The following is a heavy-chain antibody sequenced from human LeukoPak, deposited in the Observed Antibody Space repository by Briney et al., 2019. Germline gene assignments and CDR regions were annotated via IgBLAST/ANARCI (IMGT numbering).Heavy chain of an antibody. CDR1: GGSFSGYY. J-gene: IGHJ6*03. CDR3: ARAARGICSSTSCYVPYYYYYMDV. Sequence: SETLSLTCAVYGGSFSGYYWSWIRQPPGKGLEWIGEINHSGSTNYNPSLKSRVNISIDPSKNQFSLKLSSVTAADTAVYYCARAARGICSSTSCYVPYYYYYMDVWGKGTTVTVSS. V-gene: IGHV4-34*01. CDR2: INHSGST. D-gene: IGHD2-2*01.